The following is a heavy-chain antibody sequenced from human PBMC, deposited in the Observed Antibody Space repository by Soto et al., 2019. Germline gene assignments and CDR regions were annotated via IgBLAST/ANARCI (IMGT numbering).Heavy chain of an antibody. CDR1: GFNFNNYG. CDR2: VNKSDYT. V-gene: IGHV3-21*01. D-gene: IGHD2-2*01. CDR3: AREDSIIIPAVSDF. Sequence: GGSLRLSCAVSGFNFNNYGINWVRQAPGKGLEWVSSVNKSDYTYYSDSVKGRFTISRDNAKNSVSLQMNTLRAEDTAVYYCAREDSIIIPAVSDFWGQGTLVTVS. J-gene: IGHJ4*02.